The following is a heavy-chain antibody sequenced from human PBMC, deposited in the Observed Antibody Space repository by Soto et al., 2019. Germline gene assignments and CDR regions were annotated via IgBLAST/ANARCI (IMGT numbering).Heavy chain of an antibody. J-gene: IGHJ1*01. D-gene: IGHD6-19*01. CDR2: INPNSGGT. CDR1: GYTFTGYY. Sequence: ASVKVSCKASGYTFTGYYMHWVRQAPGQGLEWMGWINPNSGGTNYAQKFQGRVTMTRDTSISTAYMELGRLRSDDTAVYYCGYSSGWRYFQHWGQGTLVTVSS. CDR3: GYSSGWRYFQH. V-gene: IGHV1-2*02.